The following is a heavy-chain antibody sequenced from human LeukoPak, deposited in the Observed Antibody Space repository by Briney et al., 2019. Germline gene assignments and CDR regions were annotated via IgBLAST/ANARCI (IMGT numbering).Heavy chain of an antibody. V-gene: IGHV1-8*01. CDR2: MNPNSGNT. CDR3: ARRIRGAPTDH. Sequence: GASVKVSCKASGYAFTTYDLNWVRQATGQGFEWMGWMNPNSGNTGYAQKFQGRVTMTRNTSISTAYMELNNLTSEDTAVYYCARRIRGAPTDHWGQGTLVTVSS. CDR1: GYAFTTYD. D-gene: IGHD3-10*01. J-gene: IGHJ4*02.